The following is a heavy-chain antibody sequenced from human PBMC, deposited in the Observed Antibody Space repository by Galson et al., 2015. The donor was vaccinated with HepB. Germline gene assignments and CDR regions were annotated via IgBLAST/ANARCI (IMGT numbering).Heavy chain of an antibody. D-gene: IGHD6-19*01. J-gene: IGHJ6*02. CDR1: GYTFTGYY. CDR2: INPNSGGT. CDR3: ARGGQGAAVAGTYYYYYGMDV. V-gene: IGHV1-2*04. Sequence: SVKVSCKASGYTFTGYYMHWVRQAPGQGLEWMGWINPNSGGTNYAQKFQGWVTMTRDTSISTAYMELSRLRSDDTAVYYCARGGQGAAVAGTYYYYYGMDVWGQGTTVTVSS.